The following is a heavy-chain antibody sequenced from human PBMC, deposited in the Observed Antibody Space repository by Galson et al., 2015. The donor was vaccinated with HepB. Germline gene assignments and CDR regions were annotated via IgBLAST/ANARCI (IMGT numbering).Heavy chain of an antibody. CDR3: ARVGGATDFPYFDY. D-gene: IGHD1-26*01. CDR2: INPSGGST. V-gene: IGHV1-46*01. CDR1: GYTFTSYY. Sequence: SVKVSCKASGYTFTSYYMHWVRQAPGQGLEWIGIINPSGGSTSYTQKFQGRVTMTRDKSTSTVYMELSSLRSEDTAVYYCARVGGATDFPYFDYWGQGTLVTVSS. J-gene: IGHJ4*01.